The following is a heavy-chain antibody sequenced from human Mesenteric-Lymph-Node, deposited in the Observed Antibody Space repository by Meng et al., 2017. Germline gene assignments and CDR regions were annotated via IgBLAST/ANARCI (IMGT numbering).Heavy chain of an antibody. J-gene: IGHJ6*02. CDR3: ARDPSIPYGMDV. V-gene: IGHV3-21*01. CDR2: ISSNSANI. CDR1: GFTFSSYG. D-gene: IGHD2-21*01. Sequence: GESLKISCAASGFTFSSYGMNWVRQAPGKGLEWVSSISSNSANIYYTDSVKGRFTISRDNAKNSLYLQMNSLRAEDTGVYYCARDPSIPYGMDVWGQGTTVTVSS.